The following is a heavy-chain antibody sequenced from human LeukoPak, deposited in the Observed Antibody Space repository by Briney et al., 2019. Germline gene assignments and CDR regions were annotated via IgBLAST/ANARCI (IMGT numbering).Heavy chain of an antibody. CDR2: ISHRAHNI. CDR1: GFTFSDSY. Sequence: PGGSLRLSCAASGFTFSDSYMSWIRQAPGKGREWGAYISHRAHNIYYADSVRGRFTISRDNAMNSLYLQMNSLRDEDTAVYHCARHIAVTGVVAVDIWGQGTMVTVSS. CDR3: ARHIAVTGVVAVDI. D-gene: IGHD6-19*01. J-gene: IGHJ3*02. V-gene: IGHV3-11*01.